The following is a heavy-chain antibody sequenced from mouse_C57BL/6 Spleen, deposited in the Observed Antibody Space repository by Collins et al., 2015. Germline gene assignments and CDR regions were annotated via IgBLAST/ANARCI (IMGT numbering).Heavy chain of an antibody. CDR2: FRNKANNHAT. CDR1: ESLLVTPG. V-gene: IGHV6-6*01. D-gene: IGHD1-1*01. CDR3: RHGFFDYYGSNWYFDV. Sequence: VKLEESGEAWCNLEDPRNSLVLPLESLLVTPGWTGSASLQRRGLSGLLKFRNKANNHATYYAESVKGRFTISRDDSKSSVYLQMNSLRAEDTGIYYCRHGFFDYYGSNWYFDVWGTGTTVTVSS. J-gene: IGHJ1*03.